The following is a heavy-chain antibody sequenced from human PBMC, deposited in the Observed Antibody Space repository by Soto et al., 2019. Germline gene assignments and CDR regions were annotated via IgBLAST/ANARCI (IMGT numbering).Heavy chain of an antibody. CDR3: ARSIVVVTAADY. V-gene: IGHV1-18*01. Sequence: ASVKVSCKASGYTFTSYGISWVRQAPGQGLEWTGWISAYNGNTKYSQKFQGRVTITRDTSASTAYMELSSLRSEDTAVYYCARSIVVVTAADYWGQGTLVTVSS. CDR2: ISAYNGNT. J-gene: IGHJ4*02. D-gene: IGHD2-21*02. CDR1: GYTFTSYG.